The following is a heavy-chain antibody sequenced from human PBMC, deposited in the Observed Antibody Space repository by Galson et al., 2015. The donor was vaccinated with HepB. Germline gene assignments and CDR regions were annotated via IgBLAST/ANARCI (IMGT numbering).Heavy chain of an antibody. Sequence: SVKVSCKASGTAFSRFSLNWVRQAPGQGLEWMGRIIPMYGMTNYARKFQGRLTITADESTNTAFIELSSLRPEDTAIYYCARDFAAGTSLGFDSWGQGTLVTVSS. D-gene: IGHD1-1*01. J-gene: IGHJ5*01. CDR3: ARDFAAGTSLGFDS. CDR2: IIPMYGMT. CDR1: GTAFSRFS. V-gene: IGHV1-69*13.